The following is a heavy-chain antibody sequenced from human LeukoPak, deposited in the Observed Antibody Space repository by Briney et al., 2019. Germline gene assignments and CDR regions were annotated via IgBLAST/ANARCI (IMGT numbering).Heavy chain of an antibody. J-gene: IGHJ4*02. D-gene: IGHD3-10*01. Sequence: ASVKVSCKASGYTFTSNYIYWVRQAPGQGLEWMGRINPSGGSTSYTQKFQGRVTMTRDTSTSTVYMELSSLRSEDTAVYYCARRQGSQSDYWGQGTLVTVSS. CDR1: GYTFTSNY. CDR2: INPSGGST. CDR3: ARRQGSQSDY. V-gene: IGHV1-46*01.